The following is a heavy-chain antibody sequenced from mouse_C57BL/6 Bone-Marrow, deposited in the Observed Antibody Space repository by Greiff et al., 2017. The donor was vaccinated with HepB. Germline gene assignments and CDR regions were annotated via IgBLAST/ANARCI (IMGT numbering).Heavy chain of an antibody. V-gene: IGHV5-6*02. CDR2: ISSGGSYT. D-gene: IGHD1-1*01. Sequence: DVKLVESGGDLVKPGGSLKLSCAASGFTFSSYGMSWVRQTPDKRLEWVATISSGGSYTYYPDSVKGRFTISRDNAKNTLYLQMSSLKSEDTAMYYCARRVITPVVEGYFYVWGTETTVTVSS. CDR3: ARRVITPVVEGYFYV. CDR1: GFTFSSYG. J-gene: IGHJ1*03.